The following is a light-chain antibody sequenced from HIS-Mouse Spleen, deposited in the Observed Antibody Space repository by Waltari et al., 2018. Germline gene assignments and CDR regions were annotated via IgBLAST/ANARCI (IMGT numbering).Light chain of an antibody. Sequence: QLVLTQSPSASASLGASVKPTCPLRSGHSSYAIACHHPQPEKGPRYLLNLNSDGSHSKGDGIPDRFSGSSSGAERYLTISSLQSEDEADYYCQTWGTGIHVFGTGTKVTVL. J-gene: IGLJ1*01. CDR1: SGHSSYA. CDR2: LNSDGSH. V-gene: IGLV4-69*01. CDR3: QTWGTGIHV.